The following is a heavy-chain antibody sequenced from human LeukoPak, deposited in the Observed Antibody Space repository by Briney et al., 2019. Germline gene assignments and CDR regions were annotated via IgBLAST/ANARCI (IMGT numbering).Heavy chain of an antibody. J-gene: IGHJ4*02. V-gene: IGHV3-23*01. Sequence: GGSLRLSCAVSGFTVSGNYMSWVRQAPGKGLEWVSAISGSGGSTYYADSVKGRFTISRDNSKNTLYLQMNSLRAEDTAVYYCAKAPYLPHGDCCLFDYWGQGTLVTVSS. CDR1: GFTVSGNY. CDR2: ISGSGGST. D-gene: IGHD2-21*02. CDR3: AKAPYLPHGDCCLFDY.